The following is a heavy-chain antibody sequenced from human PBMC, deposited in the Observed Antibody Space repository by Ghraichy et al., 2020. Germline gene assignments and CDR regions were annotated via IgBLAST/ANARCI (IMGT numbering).Heavy chain of an antibody. Sequence: GGSLRLSCAASGFTFSDYYMSWIRQAPGKGLEWVSYISSSSSYTNYADSVKGRFTISRDNAKNSLYLQMNSLRAEETAVYYCARDHCTNGVCYMRGIYYYYGMDVWGQGTTVTVSS. J-gene: IGHJ6*02. CDR3: ARDHCTNGVCYMRGIYYYYGMDV. D-gene: IGHD2-8*01. CDR2: ISSSSSYT. V-gene: IGHV3-11*06. CDR1: GFTFSDYY.